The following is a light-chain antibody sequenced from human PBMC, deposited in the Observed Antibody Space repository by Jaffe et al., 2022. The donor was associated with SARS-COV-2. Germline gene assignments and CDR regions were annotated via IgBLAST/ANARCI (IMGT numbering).Light chain of an antibody. CDR3: QQSYSTPPLT. CDR1: QSISIY. Sequence: DIQMTQSPSSLSASVGDRVTITCRASQSISIYLNWYQQKPGKAPELLIYAASSFQSGVPSRFSGSGSGTDFTLTISSLQPEDFATYYCQQSYSTPPLTFGGGTKVEIK. V-gene: IGKV1-39*01. J-gene: IGKJ4*01. CDR2: AAS.